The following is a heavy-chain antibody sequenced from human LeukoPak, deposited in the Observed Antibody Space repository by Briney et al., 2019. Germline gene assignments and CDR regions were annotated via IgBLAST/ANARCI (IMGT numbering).Heavy chain of an antibody. V-gene: IGHV3-23*01. CDR1: GFTFSNYA. CDR2: SSGTGSRT. D-gene: IGHD3-22*01. Sequence: GGSLRLSCAASGFTFSNYAMIWVRQAPGKGLEWLATSSGTGSRTYYANSVRGRFSISRDNSRNTLYLQRSSLRVEDTAVYYCAKELDGSGYYGPDYWGRGTLVTVSS. J-gene: IGHJ4*02. CDR3: AKELDGSGYYGPDY.